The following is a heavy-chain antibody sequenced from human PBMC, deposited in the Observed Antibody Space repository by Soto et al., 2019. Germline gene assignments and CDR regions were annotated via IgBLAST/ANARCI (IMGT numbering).Heavy chain of an antibody. V-gene: IGHV1-3*01. Sequence: ASVKVSCKASGYTFTSYAMHWVREAPGQRLEWMGWINAGNGNTKYSQKFQGRVTITRDTSASTAYMELSSLRSEDTAVYYCARDPTGPYYDPHFDYWGQGTLVTVSS. CDR3: ARDPTGPYYDPHFDY. CDR2: INAGNGNT. J-gene: IGHJ4*02. CDR1: GYTFTSYA. D-gene: IGHD3-3*01.